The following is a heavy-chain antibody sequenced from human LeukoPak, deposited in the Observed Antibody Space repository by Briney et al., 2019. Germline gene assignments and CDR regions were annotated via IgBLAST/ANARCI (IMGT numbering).Heavy chain of an antibody. V-gene: IGHV4-34*01. D-gene: IGHD3-10*01. CDR3: ARARYPMVRGVNWFDP. Sequence: TSETLSLTCAVYGGSFSGYYWSWIRQPPGKGLEWIGEINHSGSTNYNPSLKSRVTISVDTSKNQFSLKLSSVTAADTAVYYCARARYPMVRGVNWFDPWGQGTLVTVSS. J-gene: IGHJ5*02. CDR2: INHSGST. CDR1: GGSFSGYY.